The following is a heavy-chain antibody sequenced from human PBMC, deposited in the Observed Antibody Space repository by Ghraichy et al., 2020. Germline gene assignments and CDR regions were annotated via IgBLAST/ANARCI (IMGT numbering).Heavy chain of an antibody. J-gene: IGHJ4*02. CDR3: TTGIAPSGGWEPYYFDY. CDR1: GFTFSNAW. Sequence: GESLNISCAASGFTFSNAWMSWVRQAPGKGLEWVGRIKSKTDGGTTDYAAPVKGRFTISRDDSKNTLYLQMNSLKTEDTAVYYCTTGIAPSGGWEPYYFDYWGQGTLVTVSS. V-gene: IGHV3-15*01. CDR2: IKSKTDGGTT. D-gene: IGHD1-26*01.